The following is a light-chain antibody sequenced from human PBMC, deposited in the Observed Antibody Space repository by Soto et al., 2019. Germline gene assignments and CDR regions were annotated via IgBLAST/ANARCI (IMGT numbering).Light chain of an antibody. CDR1: SSNIGNNY. CDR2: DNN. V-gene: IGLV1-51*01. CDR3: GTWDSSLSAVV. Sequence: QSVLTQPPSVSVAPGQKVTISCSGSSSNIGNNYVSWYQQLPGTAPKLLIYDNNKRPSGIFDRFSGSKSGTSATLGITGLQTGDEADYYCGTWDSSLSAVVFGGGTKLTVL. J-gene: IGLJ2*01.